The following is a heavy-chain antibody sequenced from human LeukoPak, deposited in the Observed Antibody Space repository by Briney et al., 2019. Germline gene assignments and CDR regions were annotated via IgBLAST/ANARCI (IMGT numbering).Heavy chain of an antibody. CDR3: ARLLWFGDRLNWFDP. Sequence: ASVKVSCKASGGTFSSYAISWVRQAPGQGLEWMGGIIPIFGTANYAQKFQGRVTITADKSTSTAYMELSSLRSEDTAVYYCARLLWFGDRLNWFDPWGQGTLVTVSS. J-gene: IGHJ5*02. V-gene: IGHV1-69*06. CDR1: GGTFSSYA. CDR2: IIPIFGTA. D-gene: IGHD3-10*01.